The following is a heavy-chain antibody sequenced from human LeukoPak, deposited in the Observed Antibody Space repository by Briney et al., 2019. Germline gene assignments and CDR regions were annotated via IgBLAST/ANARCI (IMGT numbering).Heavy chain of an antibody. Sequence: SETLSLTCTVSGGSISSYYWGWIRQPPGKGLEWIGSIYYSGSTYYNPSLKSRVTISIDTSKNQFSLKLSSLAAADTAIYYCARGIESYGDYGYWGQGILVTVSS. V-gene: IGHV4-39*07. D-gene: IGHD4-17*01. CDR2: IYYSGST. CDR1: GGSISSYY. J-gene: IGHJ4*02. CDR3: ARGIESYGDYGY.